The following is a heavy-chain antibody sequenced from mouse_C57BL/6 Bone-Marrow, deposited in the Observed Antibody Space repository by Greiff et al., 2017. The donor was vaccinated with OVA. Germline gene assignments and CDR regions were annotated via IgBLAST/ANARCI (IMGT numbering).Heavy chain of an antibody. CDR2: IYPSDSET. V-gene: IGHV1-61*01. CDR3: ASHYYSNYGGDAMDY. J-gene: IGHJ4*01. D-gene: IGHD2-5*01. Sequence: QVHVKQSGAELVRPGSSVKLSCKASGYTFTSYWMDWVKQRPGQGLEWIGNIYPSDSETHYNQKFKDKATLTVDKSSSTAYMQLSSLTSEDSAVYYCASHYYSNYGGDAMDYWGQGTSVTVSS. CDR1: GYTFTSYW.